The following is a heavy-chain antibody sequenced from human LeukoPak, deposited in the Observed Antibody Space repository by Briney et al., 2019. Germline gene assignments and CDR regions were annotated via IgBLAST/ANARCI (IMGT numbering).Heavy chain of an antibody. J-gene: IGHJ3*02. D-gene: IGHD1-26*01. CDR1: GFTFSSYG. V-gene: IGHV3-30*18. CDR2: ISYDGSNK. CDR3: AKDGTDLGAFDI. Sequence: PGGSLRLSCAASGFTFSSYGMHWVRQAPGKGLEWVAVISYDGSNKYYVDSVKGRFTISRDNSKNTLYLQMNSLRAEDTAVYYCAKDGTDLGAFDIWGQGTMVTVSS.